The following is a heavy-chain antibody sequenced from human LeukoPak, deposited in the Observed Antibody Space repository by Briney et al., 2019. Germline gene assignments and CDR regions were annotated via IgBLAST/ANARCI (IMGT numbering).Heavy chain of an antibody. V-gene: IGHV3-30*18. D-gene: IGHD4-17*01. CDR2: ISYGGSNK. Sequence: GGSLRLSCAASGFTFSSYGMHWVRQAPGKGLEWVAVISYGGSNKYYADSVKGRFTISRDNSKNTLYLQMNSLRAEDTAVYYCAKDRYGDYVFDYWGQGTLVTVSS. CDR1: GFTFSSYG. J-gene: IGHJ4*02. CDR3: AKDRYGDYVFDY.